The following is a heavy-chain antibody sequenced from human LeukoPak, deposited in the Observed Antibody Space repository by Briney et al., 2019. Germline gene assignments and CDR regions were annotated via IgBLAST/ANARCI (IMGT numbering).Heavy chain of an antibody. CDR1: GYSISSAYY. Sequence: SETLSLTCSVSGYSISSAYYWGWIRQPPGKGLEWIGYIYYSGSTNYNPSLKSRVTISVDTSKNQFSLKLSSVTAADTAVYYCAREGLNMVRGVIPKEAWGWFDPWGQGTLVTVSS. J-gene: IGHJ5*02. CDR3: AREGLNMVRGVIPKEAWGWFDP. D-gene: IGHD3-10*01. CDR2: IYYSGST. V-gene: IGHV4-38-2*02.